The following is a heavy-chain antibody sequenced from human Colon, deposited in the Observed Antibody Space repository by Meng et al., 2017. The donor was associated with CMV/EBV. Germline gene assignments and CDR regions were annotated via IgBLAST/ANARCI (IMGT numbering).Heavy chain of an antibody. J-gene: IGHJ4*02. CDR1: GFTFSTYA. V-gene: IGHV3-23*01. CDR2: ISGSGGST. Sequence: ETLSLTCAASGFTFSTYAMSWVRQAPGKGLEWVSAISGSGGSTYYADSVKGRFTISRDNSKNTLYLQMNSLRAEDTAVYYCAKGGVYSSTWGDYWGQGTLVTVSS. CDR3: AKGGVYSSTWGDY. D-gene: IGHD6-13*01.